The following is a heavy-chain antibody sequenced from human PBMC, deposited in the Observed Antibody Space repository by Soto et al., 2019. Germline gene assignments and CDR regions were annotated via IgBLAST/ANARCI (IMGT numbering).Heavy chain of an antibody. D-gene: IGHD5-12*01. CDR1: GFTFSLYG. J-gene: IGHJ6*02. V-gene: IGHV3-30*18. CDR2: TSYDGSNK. Sequence: QVQLVESVGGVVQPGRSLRLSCAASGFTFSLYGMHWVRQAPGKGLEWVAVTSYDGSNKYYADSVKGRFTISRDNSKNTLYLQMNSLRVEDTAVYYCAKDSGYSGYDVYDYYYGMDVWGQGTTVTVSS. CDR3: AKDSGYSGYDVYDYYYGMDV.